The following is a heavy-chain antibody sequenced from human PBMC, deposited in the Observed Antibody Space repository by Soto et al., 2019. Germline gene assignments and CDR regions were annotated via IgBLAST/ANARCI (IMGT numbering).Heavy chain of an antibody. D-gene: IGHD3-9*01. CDR3: ARVTVNGYYAPYYYYYGMDV. CDR1: GGTFSSYA. CDR2: IIPIFGTA. V-gene: IGHV1-69*13. Sequence: ASVKVSCKASGGTFSSYAISWVRQAPGQGLEWMGGIIPIFGTANYAQKFQGRVTITADESTSTAYMELSSLRSEDTAVYYCARVTVNGYYAPYYYYYGMDVWGQGTTVTVSS. J-gene: IGHJ6*02.